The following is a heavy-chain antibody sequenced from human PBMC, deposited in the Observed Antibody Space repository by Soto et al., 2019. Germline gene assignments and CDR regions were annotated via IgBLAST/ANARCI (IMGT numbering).Heavy chain of an antibody. CDR3: ARQGRGRLSWYFDL. CDR1: EFIFSTYW. D-gene: IGHD2-15*01. J-gene: IGHJ2*01. CDR2: IKQEGSET. Sequence: EVQLVESGGGLVQPGGSLRLSCAASEFIFSTYWMSWVRQAPGKGLEWVATIKQEGSETYYVDSVEGRFTISRDNAKNSLHLQMNSLRVEDTAVYCCARQGRGRLSWYFDLWGRGTRVTVSS. V-gene: IGHV3-7*01.